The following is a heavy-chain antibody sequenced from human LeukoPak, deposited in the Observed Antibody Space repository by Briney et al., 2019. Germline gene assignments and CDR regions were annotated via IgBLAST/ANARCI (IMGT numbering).Heavy chain of an antibody. CDR2: AYYSGST. CDR1: GGSLSSYH. Sequence: SETLSLTCIVSGGSLSSYHWNWIRQPPGKGLEWIGYAYYSGSTNYNPSLKGRVTMSVDTSKNQFSLRLNSVTAADTAVYYCARDFLLQSEGLFDYWGQGTLVTVSS. V-gene: IGHV4-59*12. D-gene: IGHD4-11*01. J-gene: IGHJ4*02. CDR3: ARDFLLQSEGLFDY.